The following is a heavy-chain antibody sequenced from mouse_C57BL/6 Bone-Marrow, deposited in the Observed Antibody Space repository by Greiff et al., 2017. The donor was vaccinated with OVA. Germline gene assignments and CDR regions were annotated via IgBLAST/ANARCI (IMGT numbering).Heavy chain of an antibody. CDR3: ARFGGYPFAY. J-gene: IGHJ3*01. V-gene: IGHV1-64*01. D-gene: IGHD2-2*01. Sequence: VQLQQPGAELVKPGASVKLSCKASGYTFTSYWMHWVKQRPGQGLEWIGMIHPNSGSTNYNEKFKSKATLTVDKSSSPAYMQLSSLTSEDSAVYYCARFGGYPFAYWGQGTLVTVSA. CDR1: GYTFTSYW. CDR2: IHPNSGST.